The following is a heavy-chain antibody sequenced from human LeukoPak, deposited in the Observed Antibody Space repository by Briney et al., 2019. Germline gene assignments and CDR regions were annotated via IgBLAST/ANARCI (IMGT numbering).Heavy chain of an antibody. CDR3: AKDLRGGSGTSLDY. V-gene: IGHV3-30*02. Sequence: GGSLRLSCAAPGFTLSSHGMHWVRQAPGRGLEWVAVIWYDGSTKYYAGSVKGRFTISRDNSKNTLFLQMNSLRAEDTAVYYCAKDLRGGSGTSLDYWGQGTLVTVSS. D-gene: IGHD3-10*01. J-gene: IGHJ4*02. CDR2: IWYDGSTK. CDR1: GFTLSSHG.